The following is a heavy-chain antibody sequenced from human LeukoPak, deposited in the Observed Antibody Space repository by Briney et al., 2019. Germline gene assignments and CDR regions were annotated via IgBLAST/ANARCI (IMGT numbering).Heavy chain of an antibody. V-gene: IGHV4-30-4*07. CDR2: IYYSGST. J-gene: IGHJ4*02. CDR1: GYSISSGYS. D-gene: IGHD5-24*01. Sequence: SETLSLTCTVSGYSISSGYSWSWIRQPPGKGLEWIGYIYYSGSTYYNPSLKSRVTISVDMSKNQFSLKLSSVTAADTAMYYCARVTGRATIDYWGQGTLVTVSS. CDR3: ARVTGRATIDY.